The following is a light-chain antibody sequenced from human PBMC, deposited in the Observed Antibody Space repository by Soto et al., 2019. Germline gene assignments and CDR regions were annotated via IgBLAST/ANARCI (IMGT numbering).Light chain of an antibody. CDR3: QQRSNGLT. CDR2: DAS. Sequence: EIVFTQSPATLSLSPGERATLSCRASQSVSSNLAWYQQRPGQAPRLLIYDASNRATGIPARFSGSGSGADFILIISGLEPEDSAVYYCQQRSNGLTFGGGTKVDIK. CDR1: QSVSSN. J-gene: IGKJ4*01. V-gene: IGKV3-11*01.